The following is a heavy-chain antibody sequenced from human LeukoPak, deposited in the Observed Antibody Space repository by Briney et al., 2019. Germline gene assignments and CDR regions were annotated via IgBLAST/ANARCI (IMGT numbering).Heavy chain of an antibody. D-gene: IGHD2-2*01. CDR2: ISSSSSYI. Sequence: GGSLRLSCAASGFTFSSYSMNWVRQAPGKGLEWVSSISSSSSYIYYADSVKGRFTISRDNAKNSLYLQMNSLRAEDTAVYYCAKDRHAPGRYCSSITCFPFDSWGQGTLVTVSS. V-gene: IGHV3-21*01. J-gene: IGHJ5*01. CDR3: AKDRHAPGRYCSSITCFPFDS. CDR1: GFTFSSYS.